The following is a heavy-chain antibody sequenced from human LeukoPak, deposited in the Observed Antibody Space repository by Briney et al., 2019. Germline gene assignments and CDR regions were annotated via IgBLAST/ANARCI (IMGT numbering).Heavy chain of an antibody. CDR2: IYYTGST. D-gene: IGHD5-18*01. Sequence: KPSETLSLTCAVYGGSFSGYYWSWIRQPPGKGLEWIGSIYYTGSTYYNPSLKSRVTISVDTSKNQFSLKLSSVTAADTAVYYCARLGLQLWYAFDIWGQGTMVTVSS. V-gene: IGHV4-34*01. CDR3: ARLGLQLWYAFDI. J-gene: IGHJ3*02. CDR1: GGSFSGYY.